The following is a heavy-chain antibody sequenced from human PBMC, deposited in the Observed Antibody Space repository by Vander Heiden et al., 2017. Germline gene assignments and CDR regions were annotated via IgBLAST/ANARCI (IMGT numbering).Heavy chain of an antibody. Sequence: EVQLVESGGGLVQPGRSLRLSCAASGFTFDDYAMHWVRQAPGKGLDWVSGISWNSGSIGYADSVKGRFTISRDNTKNSLYLQMTSLRAEDTALYYCAKGIYGEVAFDSWGQGTMVTVSS. CDR1: GFTFDDYA. CDR3: AKGIYGEVAFDS. J-gene: IGHJ3*02. CDR2: ISWNSGSI. D-gene: IGHD4-17*01. V-gene: IGHV3-9*01.